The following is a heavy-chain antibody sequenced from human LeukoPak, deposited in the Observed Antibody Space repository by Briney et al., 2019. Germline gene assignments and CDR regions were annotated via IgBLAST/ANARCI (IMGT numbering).Heavy chain of an antibody. Sequence: PGGSLRLSCAASGFTFSDHYIDWVRQAPGKGQEWVARTRNKVNSYTTAYAASVTGRFTVSRDDSSNSVYLQMNSLKIEDTAVYYCARSMYGEGRRIIDFDYWGQGSLLTVSS. J-gene: IGHJ4*02. CDR3: ARSMYGEGRRIIDFDY. D-gene: IGHD4/OR15-4a*01. CDR2: TRNKVNSYTT. V-gene: IGHV3-72*01. CDR1: GFTFSDHY.